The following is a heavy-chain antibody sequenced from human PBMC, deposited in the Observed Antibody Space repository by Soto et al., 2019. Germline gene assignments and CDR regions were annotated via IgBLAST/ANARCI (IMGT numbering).Heavy chain of an antibody. J-gene: IGHJ5*02. CDR2: ISSSSSYI. CDR3: ARGCEWCMTQFDP. V-gene: IGHV3-21*01. CDR1: GFTFSSYS. Sequence: EVQLVESGGGLVQPGGSLRLSCAASGFTFSSYSMNWVRQAPGKGLEWVSSISSSSSYIYYADSVKGRFTISRDNAKNSLYLQMNSLRAEDTAVYYCARGCEWCMTQFDPWGQGTLVTVSS. D-gene: IGHD2-8*01.